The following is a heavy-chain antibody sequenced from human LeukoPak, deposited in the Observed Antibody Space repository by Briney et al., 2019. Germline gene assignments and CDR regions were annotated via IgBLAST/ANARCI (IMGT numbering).Heavy chain of an antibody. CDR3: VREMDDSNSFDS. Sequence: GESLKISCKGSGYSFTNYWIGWVRQLPGKGLEYMGIINPGDSDTRYSPSFQGQVTISADRSISTAYLQWSSLKASDTAMYYCVREMDDSNSFDSWGQGTLVTVSS. D-gene: IGHD4-11*01. CDR2: INPGDSDT. V-gene: IGHV5-51*01. J-gene: IGHJ4*02. CDR1: GYSFTNYW.